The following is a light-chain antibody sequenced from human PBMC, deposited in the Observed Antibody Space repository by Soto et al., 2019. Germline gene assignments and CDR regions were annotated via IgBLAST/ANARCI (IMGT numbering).Light chain of an antibody. CDR1: SSEVGSYNL. J-gene: IGLJ1*01. V-gene: IGLV2-23*01. Sequence: QSALTQPASVSGSPGQSIALSCTGNSSEVGSYNLVSWYQQYPGKAPKLLISEGGKRPSGISNRFSGSKSGNTASLTISGLQAEDEADYYCCSFAHSNTDVFLTGTKLTVL. CDR2: EGG. CDR3: CSFAHSNTDV.